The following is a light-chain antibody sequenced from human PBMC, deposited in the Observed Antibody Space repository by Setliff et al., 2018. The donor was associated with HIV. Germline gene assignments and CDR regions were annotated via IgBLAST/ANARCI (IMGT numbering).Light chain of an antibody. CDR2: EVT. V-gene: IGLV2-14*01. CDR3: SSYTTNTTFV. Sequence: QSALSQPASVSGSPGQSITISCTGTSSDVGNYNYVSWYQQHPGKAPKLMIYEVTYRPSGVSNRFSGSKSGNTASQTISGLQAEDEADYYCSSYTTNTTFVFGTGTKVTVL. J-gene: IGLJ1*01. CDR1: SSDVGNYNY.